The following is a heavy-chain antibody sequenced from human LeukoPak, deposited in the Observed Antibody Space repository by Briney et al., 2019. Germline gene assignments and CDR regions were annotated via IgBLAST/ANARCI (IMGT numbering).Heavy chain of an antibody. CDR3: ARGYYDFWSGYYSFQVYFDY. D-gene: IGHD3-3*01. J-gene: IGHJ4*02. Sequence: PGRSLRLSCAASGFTFSDYYMSWIRQAPGKGLGWVSYISSSSSTIYYADSVKGRFTISRDNAKNSLYLQMNSLRAEDTAVYYCARGYYDFWSGYYSFQVYFDYWGQGTLVTVSS. CDR2: ISSSSSTI. CDR1: GFTFSDYY. V-gene: IGHV3-11*04.